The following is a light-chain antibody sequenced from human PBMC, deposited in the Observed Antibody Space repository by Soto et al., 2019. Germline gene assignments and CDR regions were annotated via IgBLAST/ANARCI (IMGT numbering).Light chain of an antibody. V-gene: IGKV1-5*01. J-gene: IGKJ1*01. CDR3: QQFHMGWA. CDR2: GVS. CDR1: QSVGRS. Sequence: DIQMTQSPSALSASVGDRVTITCRASQSVGRSLAWYQHHPGKAPKLLIYGVSTLESGVPSRFSGFGSGTEFTLSISRLHPDDFGTYYCQQFHMGWAFGQGTRVDLK.